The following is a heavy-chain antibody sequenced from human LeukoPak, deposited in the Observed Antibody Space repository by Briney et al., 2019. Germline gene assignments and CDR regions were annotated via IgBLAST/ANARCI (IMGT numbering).Heavy chain of an antibody. CDR3: ARDATIFGVVITDY. V-gene: IGHV3-48*01. D-gene: IGHD3-3*01. CDR1: GFTFSSYS. CDR2: ISSSSSTI. Sequence: PGGSLRLSCAASGFTFSSYSMNWIRQAPGKGLEWVSYISSSSSTIYYADSVKGRFTISRDNAKNSLYLQMNSLRAEDTAVYHCARDATIFGVVITDYWGQGTLVTVSS. J-gene: IGHJ4*02.